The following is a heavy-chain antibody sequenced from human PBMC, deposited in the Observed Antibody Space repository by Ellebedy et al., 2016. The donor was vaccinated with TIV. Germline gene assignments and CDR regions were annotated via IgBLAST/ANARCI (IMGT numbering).Heavy chain of an antibody. Sequence: ASVKVSCKASGYTFTSYPVHWVRQAPGQRLEWMGWINADNGNKKYSQKFQGRVTITRDTSPSTAYMALSRLRSADTAVNYCARPQTGFSTGWYSFDPWGQGTQVTVSS. D-gene: IGHD6-19*01. V-gene: IGHV1-3*01. J-gene: IGHJ5*02. CDR3: ARPQTGFSTGWYSFDP. CDR1: GYTFTSYP. CDR2: INADNGNK.